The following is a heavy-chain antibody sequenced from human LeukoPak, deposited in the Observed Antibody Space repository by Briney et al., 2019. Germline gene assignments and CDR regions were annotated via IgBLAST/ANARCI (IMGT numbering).Heavy chain of an antibody. D-gene: IGHD3-3*01. CDR3: ARGRTGEGVRFWDRFIIRQTASTDFDY. J-gene: IGHJ4*02. V-gene: IGHV1-8*03. CDR1: GYTFTSYD. CDR2: MNPNRGNT. Sequence: ASVKVSCKASGYTFTSYDINWVRQATGQGLEWMGWMNPNRGNTGYAQNFQGRVTITRNTSISTAYMELSSLRSEDTAVYDCARGRTGEGVRFWDRFIIRQTASTDFDYWGQGTLVTVSS.